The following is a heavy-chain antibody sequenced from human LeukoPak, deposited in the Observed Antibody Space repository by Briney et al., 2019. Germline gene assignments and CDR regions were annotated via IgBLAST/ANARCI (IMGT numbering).Heavy chain of an antibody. CDR3: ATSIEAASDY. V-gene: IGHV3-21*01. D-gene: IGHD2/OR15-2a*01. CDR1: GFTFSSYS. Sequence: AGGSLRLSCAGSGFTFSSYSMSWVRQAPGKGLEWVSSISTSGNYIYYADSLKGRFTISRDNAKNSLYLQMNSLRAEDTAVYYCATSIEAASDYWGQGTLVTVSS. CDR2: ISTSGNYI. J-gene: IGHJ4*02.